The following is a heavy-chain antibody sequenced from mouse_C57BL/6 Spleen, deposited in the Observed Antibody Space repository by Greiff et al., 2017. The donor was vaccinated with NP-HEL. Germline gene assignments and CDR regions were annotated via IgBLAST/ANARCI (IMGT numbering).Heavy chain of an antibody. V-gene: IGHV1-18*01. J-gene: IGHJ4*01. Sequence: EVKLQESGPELVKPGASVKIPCKASGYTFTDYNMDWVKQSHGKSLEWIGDINPNNGGTIYNQKFKGKATLTVDKSSSTAYMELRSLTSEDTAVYYCARSHYAMDYWGQGTSVTVSS. CDR3: ARSHYAMDY. CDR2: INPNNGGT. CDR1: GYTFTDYN.